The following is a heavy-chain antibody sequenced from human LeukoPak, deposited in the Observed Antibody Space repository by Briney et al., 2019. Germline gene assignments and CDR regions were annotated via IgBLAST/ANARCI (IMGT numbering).Heavy chain of an antibody. Sequence: GASVKVSCKASGYTFTSYYMHWLRQAPGQGLEWMGIINPSGGSTSYAQKFQGRVTMTRDTSTSPVYMELSSLRSEGTAVYYCATDQGIAAAGTIDYWGQGTLVTVSS. CDR2: INPSGGST. V-gene: IGHV1-46*01. J-gene: IGHJ4*02. CDR3: ATDQGIAAAGTIDY. D-gene: IGHD6-13*01. CDR1: GYTFTSYY.